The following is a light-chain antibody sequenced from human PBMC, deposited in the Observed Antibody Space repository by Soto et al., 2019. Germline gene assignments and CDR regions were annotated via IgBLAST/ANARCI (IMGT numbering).Light chain of an antibody. J-gene: IGLJ2*01. Sequence: QSVLTQPASVSGSPGQSITISCTGTSSDVGGYNYVSWYQQHPGKAPKLMIYDVSNRPSGVSNRFSGSKSGNTASLTISGLQAEDEADYYCSSYTSSSTLLVFGGGIQLTVL. V-gene: IGLV2-14*01. CDR2: DVS. CDR3: SSYTSSSTLLV. CDR1: SSDVGGYNY.